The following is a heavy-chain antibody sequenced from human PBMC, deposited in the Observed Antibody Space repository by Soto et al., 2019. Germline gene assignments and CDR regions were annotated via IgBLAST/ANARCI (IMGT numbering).Heavy chain of an antibody. CDR1: GFTFSSYG. CDR3: ARELDSGSYYFDY. D-gene: IGHD1-26*01. J-gene: IGHJ4*02. V-gene: IGHV3-33*01. CDR2: IWYDGSNK. Sequence: QVQLVESGGGVVQPGRSLRLSCAASGFTFSSYGMHWVRQAPGKGLEWVAVIWYDGSNKYYVDSVKGRFTISRDNSKNTLYLQMNSLRAEDTAVYYCARELDSGSYYFDYWGQGTLVTVSS.